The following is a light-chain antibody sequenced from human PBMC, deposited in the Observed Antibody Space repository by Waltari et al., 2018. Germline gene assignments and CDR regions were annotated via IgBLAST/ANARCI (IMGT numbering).Light chain of an antibody. CDR3: SSYTSSSTYV. V-gene: IGLV2-14*01. J-gene: IGLJ1*01. CDR2: DVS. Sequence: QSALTQPASVSGSPGQSITISCTGTSSDIGAYNYVSWYQKNPGKAPKVMIYDVSNRPPGVSSRFSCSKSGNSASLTISGLQAEDEADYYCSSYTSSSTYVFGSWTMVTVL. CDR1: SSDIGAYNY.